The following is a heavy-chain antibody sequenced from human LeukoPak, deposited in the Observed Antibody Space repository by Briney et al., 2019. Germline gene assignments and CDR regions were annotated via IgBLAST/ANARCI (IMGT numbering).Heavy chain of an antibody. CDR2: TSWNGIRI. CDR1: GFTFTEYG. J-gene: IGHJ4*02. D-gene: IGHD3-10*01. Sequence: GGSLRLSCAGSGFTFTEYGMHWVRQAPGKGLEWVSGTSWNGIRIGYADSVKGRFSISRDNARKSLYLHMDRLRPEDTALYDCAKGGATTVRGVIKDWGQGTLVTVSS. V-gene: IGHV3-9*01. CDR3: AKGGATTVRGVIKD.